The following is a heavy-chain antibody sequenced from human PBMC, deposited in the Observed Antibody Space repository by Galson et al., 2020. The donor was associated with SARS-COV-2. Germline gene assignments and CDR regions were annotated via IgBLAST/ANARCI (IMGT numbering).Heavy chain of an antibody. CDR1: GFTFSSYS. V-gene: IGHV3-21*01. CDR3: ARDGAESYCSGGSCYPTPDAFDI. D-gene: IGHD2-15*01. Sequence: GESLKISCAASGFTFSSYSMNWVRQAPGKGLEWVSSISSSSSYIYYADSVKGRFTISRDNAKNSLYLQMNSLRAEDTAVYYCARDGAESYCSGGSCYPTPDAFDIWGQGTMVTVSS. J-gene: IGHJ3*02. CDR2: ISSSSSYI.